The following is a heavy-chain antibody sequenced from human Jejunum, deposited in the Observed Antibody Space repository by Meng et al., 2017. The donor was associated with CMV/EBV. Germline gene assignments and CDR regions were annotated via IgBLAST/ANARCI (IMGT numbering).Heavy chain of an antibody. CDR3: AREAHFSFDL. CDR1: GDTFRTYT. J-gene: IGHJ4*02. CDR2: IIPFLDVS. D-gene: IGHD2/OR15-2a*01. Sequence: SCEASGDTFRTYTITWVRQAPRQGLEWMGNIIPFLDVSKYAQKFQGRVTFTTDRSTNTIYMELSSLRSDDTAMYFCAREAHFSFDLWGQGTLVTVSS. V-gene: IGHV1-69*04.